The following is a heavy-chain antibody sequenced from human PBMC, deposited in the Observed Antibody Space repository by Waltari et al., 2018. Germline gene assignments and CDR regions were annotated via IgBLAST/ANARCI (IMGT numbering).Heavy chain of an antibody. D-gene: IGHD3-3*01. V-gene: IGHV3-74*01. Sequence: DVQLVESGGGLVQPGESLRLSCAASGFTFNTFWLHWARDVPGKRLVWVSRINSDGSDTAYADSVKGRFIISRDNAKNTVSLQMNRLRAEDTGIYYCVRNMDDSPGGPWGQGTLVTVSS. CDR2: INSDGSDT. CDR3: VRNMDDSPGGP. CDR1: GFTFNTFW. J-gene: IGHJ5*02.